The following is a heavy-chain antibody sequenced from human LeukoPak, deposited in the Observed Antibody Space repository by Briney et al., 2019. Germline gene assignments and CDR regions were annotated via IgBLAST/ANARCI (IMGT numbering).Heavy chain of an antibody. J-gene: IGHJ6*02. V-gene: IGHV3-30*18. CDR2: ISYGGSNK. CDR3: AKGLVAYYYDSSGYYFRHYYGMDV. Sequence: GGSLRLSCAASGFTFSSYGMHWVRQAPGKGLEWVAVISYGGSNKYYADSVKGRFTISRDNSKNTLYLQMNSLRAEDTAVYYCAKGLVAYYYDSSGYYFRHYYGMDVWGQGTTVTVSS. D-gene: IGHD3-22*01. CDR1: GFTFSSYG.